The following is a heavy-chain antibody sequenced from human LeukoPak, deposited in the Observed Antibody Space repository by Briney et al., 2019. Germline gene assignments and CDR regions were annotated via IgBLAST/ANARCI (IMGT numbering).Heavy chain of an antibody. Sequence: GGSLRLSCAASGFTFSSYWMSWVRQAPGKGLEWVATIKQDGSEMYYVDSVKGRFTISRDNAQNSLYLLMNSLRAEDTAVYYCARDRNTGRYYDFWSGYSPYYFDYWGQGTLVTVSS. J-gene: IGHJ4*02. D-gene: IGHD3-3*01. CDR3: ARDRNTGRYYDFWSGYSPYYFDY. CDR2: IKQDGSEM. V-gene: IGHV3-7*01. CDR1: GFTFSSYW.